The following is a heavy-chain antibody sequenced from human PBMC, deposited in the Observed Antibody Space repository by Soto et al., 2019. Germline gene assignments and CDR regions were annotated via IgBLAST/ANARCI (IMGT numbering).Heavy chain of an antibody. J-gene: IGHJ4*02. CDR3: ARDDSSSSPFDS. Sequence: GGSLRLSCAASGFTFSSYGMHWVRQAPGKGLEWVAVIWYDGSNKYYADSVKGRFTISRDNSKNTLYLQMNSLRAEDTAVYYCARDDSSSSPFDSWGQGTLVTVSS. D-gene: IGHD6-6*01. CDR1: GFTFSSYG. V-gene: IGHV3-33*01. CDR2: IWYDGSNK.